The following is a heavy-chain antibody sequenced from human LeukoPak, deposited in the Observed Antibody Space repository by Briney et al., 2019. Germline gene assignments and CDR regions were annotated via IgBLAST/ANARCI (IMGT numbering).Heavy chain of an antibody. V-gene: IGHV4-39*07. J-gene: IGHJ4*02. CDR3: ARSGSSSEKEAFDY. D-gene: IGHD6-6*01. Sequence: PSETLSLTCTVSGGSISSSRYYWGWIRQPPGKGLEWIGSIYYSGSTYYNPSLKSRVTISVDTSKNQFSLKLSSVTAADTAVYYCARSGSSSEKEAFDYWGQGTLVTVSS. CDR1: GGSISSSRYY. CDR2: IYYSGST.